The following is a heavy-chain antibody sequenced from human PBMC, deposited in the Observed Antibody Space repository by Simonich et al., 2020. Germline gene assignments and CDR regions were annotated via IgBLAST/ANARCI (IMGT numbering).Heavy chain of an antibody. CDR1: GYTFTSYY. CDR3: ASADSGSYWGYYYYYYGMDV. Sequence: QVQLVQSGAEVKKPGASVKVSCKASGYTFTSYYMHWVRQAPGQGLEWMGIINPSGGSTSYAQKFQGRVTMTRDTSTSTVYMGLSSLRSEDTAVYYCASADSGSYWGYYYYYYGMDVWGQGTTVTVSS. J-gene: IGHJ6*02. CDR2: INPSGGST. D-gene: IGHD1-26*01. V-gene: IGHV1-46*01.